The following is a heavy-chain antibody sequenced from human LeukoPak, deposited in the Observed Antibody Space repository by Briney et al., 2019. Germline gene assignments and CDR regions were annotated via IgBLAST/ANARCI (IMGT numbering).Heavy chain of an antibody. CDR1: GGSISSSSYY. V-gene: IGHV4-39*01. D-gene: IGHD3-9*01. CDR2: IYYSGST. J-gene: IGHJ5*02. CDR3: ALANYDILTGYSNWFDP. Sequence: SETLSLTCTVSGGSISSSSYYRGWIRQPPGKGLEWIGSIYYSGSTYYNPSLKSRVTISVDTSKNQFSLKLSSVTAADTAVYYCALANYDILTGYSNWFDPWGQGTLVTVSS.